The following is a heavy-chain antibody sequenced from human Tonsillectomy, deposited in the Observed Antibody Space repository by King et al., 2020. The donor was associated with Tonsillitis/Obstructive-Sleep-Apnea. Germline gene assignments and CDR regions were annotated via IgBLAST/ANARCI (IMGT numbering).Heavy chain of an antibody. CDR1: GGSFSGYY. V-gene: IGHV4-34*01. CDR2: XXXSGXT. J-gene: IGHJ6*03. CDR3: ARSPAIYDFWSGYYTYYYYMDV. Sequence: VQXQQWGAGLLKXSETLSLTCAVYGGSFSGYYWSWIRQPPGKGLEWIGXXXXSGXTNXXXSLKXRVXISVDTXXNQFSXKLXXVTXXDTAVYYCARSPAIYDFWSGYYTYYYYMDVWGKGTTVTVSS. D-gene: IGHD3-3*01.